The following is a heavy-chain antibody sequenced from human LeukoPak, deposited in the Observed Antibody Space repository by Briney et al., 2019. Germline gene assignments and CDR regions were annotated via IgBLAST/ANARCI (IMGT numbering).Heavy chain of an antibody. CDR2: IYYSGST. J-gene: IGHJ5*02. D-gene: IGHD3-10*01. Sequence: SETLSLTCTVSGGSISSYYWSWIRQPPGKGLEWIGYIYYSGSTDYNPSLNSRVTISVDTSKNQFSLKLSSVTAADTAVYYCARVRLYYYGSGSLPPHNWFDPWGQGTLVTVSS. CDR1: GGSISSYY. V-gene: IGHV4-59*12. CDR3: ARVRLYYYGSGSLPPHNWFDP.